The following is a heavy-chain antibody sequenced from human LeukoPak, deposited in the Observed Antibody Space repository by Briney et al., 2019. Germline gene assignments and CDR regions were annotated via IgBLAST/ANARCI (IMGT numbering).Heavy chain of an antibody. Sequence: GASVKVSCKASGYTFTGYYMHWVRQAPGQGLEWMGWINPNSGGTNYAQKFQGRVTMIRDTSISTAYMELSRLRSDDTAVYYCARFPLGQWLGFDYWGQGTLVTVSS. J-gene: IGHJ4*02. CDR1: GYTFTGYY. CDR3: ARFPLGQWLGFDY. D-gene: IGHD6-19*01. CDR2: INPNSGGT. V-gene: IGHV1-2*02.